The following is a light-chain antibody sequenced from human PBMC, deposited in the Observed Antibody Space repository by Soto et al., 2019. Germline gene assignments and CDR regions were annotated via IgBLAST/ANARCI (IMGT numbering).Light chain of an antibody. Sequence: QSALTQPRSVSGSPGQSLTISCTGTSSDVGGYNYVSWHQQHPGKAPKLMIYDVSKRPSGVPDRFSGSKSANTASLTISGLQAEDEADYYCCSYAGSYTVVFGGGTKLTVL. CDR1: SSDVGGYNY. V-gene: IGLV2-11*01. J-gene: IGLJ2*01. CDR3: CSYAGSYTVV. CDR2: DVS.